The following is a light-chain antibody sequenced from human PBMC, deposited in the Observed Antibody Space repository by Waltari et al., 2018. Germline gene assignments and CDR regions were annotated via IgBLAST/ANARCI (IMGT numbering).Light chain of an antibody. CDR1: QSVGSN. CDR3: QQYYTAPYT. J-gene: IGKJ2*01. V-gene: IGKV3-15*01. Sequence: EIVMTQSPATLSVSPGERATLSCRASQSVGSNLAWYQQKPGQAPRLLIYGASTRATVIPARFSGGGSGTEFTLTIGSLQAEDVAVYYCQQYYTAPYTFGQGTKLEIK. CDR2: GAS.